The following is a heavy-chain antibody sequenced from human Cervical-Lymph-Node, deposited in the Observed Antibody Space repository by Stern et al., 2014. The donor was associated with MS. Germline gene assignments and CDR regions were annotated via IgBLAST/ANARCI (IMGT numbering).Heavy chain of an antibody. CDR2: IVVGSGNT. V-gene: IGHV1-58*01. D-gene: IGHD3-22*01. J-gene: IGHJ3*02. Sequence: QLVESGPEVKKPGTSVKVSCKASGFTFTSSAVQWVRQARGPRLEWIGWIVVGSGNTNYAQKFQERVTITRDMSTSTAYMELSSLRSEDTAVYYCAAINDYYDSSGYDAFDIWGQGTMVTVSS. CDR1: GFTFTSSA. CDR3: AAINDYYDSSGYDAFDI.